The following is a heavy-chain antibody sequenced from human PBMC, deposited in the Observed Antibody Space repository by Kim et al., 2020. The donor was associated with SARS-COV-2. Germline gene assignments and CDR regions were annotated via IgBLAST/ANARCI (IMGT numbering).Heavy chain of an antibody. V-gene: IGHV4-31*03. Sequence: SETLSLTYTVSGGSISSGGYYWSWIRQHPGKGLEWIGYIYYSGSTYYNPSLKSRVTISVDTSKNQFSLKLSSVTAADTAVYYCARGITIFGVVTNGMDVWGQGTTVTVSS. CDR1: GGSISSGGYY. CDR3: ARGITIFGVVTNGMDV. CDR2: IYYSGST. J-gene: IGHJ6*02. D-gene: IGHD3-3*01.